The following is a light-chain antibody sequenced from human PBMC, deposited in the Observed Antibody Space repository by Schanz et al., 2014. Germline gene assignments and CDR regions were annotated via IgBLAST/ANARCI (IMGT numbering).Light chain of an antibody. V-gene: IGLV2-14*01. CDR1: SSDVGGYNY. J-gene: IGLJ3*02. CDR3: MIWHSSAWV. Sequence: QSALTQPASVSGSPGQSITISCTGTSSDVGGYNYVSWYQQHPGKAPKLMIYDVSNRPSGVPDRFSGSKSGNTASLTISGLQSEDEADYYCMIWHSSAWVFGGGTKLTVL. CDR2: DVS.